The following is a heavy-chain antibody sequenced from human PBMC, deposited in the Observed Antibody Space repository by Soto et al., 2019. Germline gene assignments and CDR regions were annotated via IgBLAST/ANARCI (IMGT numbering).Heavy chain of an antibody. CDR3: AYGDQGAFDI. CDR2: ISYDGSNK. V-gene: IGHV3-30*03. J-gene: IGHJ3*02. CDR1: GFTFSSYG. D-gene: IGHD4-17*01. Sequence: QVQLVESGGGVVQPGRSLRLSCAASGFTFSSYGMHWVRQAPGKGLEWVAVISYDGSNKYYADSVKGRFTISRDNSENTMYLQMNSLRAEDKAVYYCAYGDQGAFDIWGQGTMVTVSS.